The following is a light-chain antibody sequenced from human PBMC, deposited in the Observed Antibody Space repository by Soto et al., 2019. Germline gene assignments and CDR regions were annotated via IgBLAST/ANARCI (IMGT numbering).Light chain of an antibody. J-gene: IGLJ1*01. CDR3: TSYAGGNNV. CDR2: EVN. CDR1: SSDVGGYNY. V-gene: IGLV2-8*01. Sequence: QSALTQPPSASGSPGQSVTISCTGTSSDVGGYNYVSWYQQYPGKVPKLMIYEVNKRPSGVRDRFSGSKSGNTASLTVSGLQAEEEADYYCTSYAGGNNVFGTGTKLTVL.